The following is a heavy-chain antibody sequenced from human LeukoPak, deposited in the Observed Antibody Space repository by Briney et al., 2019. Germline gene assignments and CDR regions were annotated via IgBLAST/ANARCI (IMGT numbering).Heavy chain of an antibody. Sequence: PSETLSLTCTVSGGSISGYYWSRIRQPPGKGLEWIGYISYSGSTNYNPSLKSRVTISVDTSKNQFSLKLSSVTAADTAVYYCARLAMLRGVPYFDYWGQGALVTVFS. J-gene: IGHJ4*02. CDR3: ARLAMLRGVPYFDY. D-gene: IGHD3-10*01. CDR2: ISYSGST. CDR1: GGSISGYY. V-gene: IGHV4-59*01.